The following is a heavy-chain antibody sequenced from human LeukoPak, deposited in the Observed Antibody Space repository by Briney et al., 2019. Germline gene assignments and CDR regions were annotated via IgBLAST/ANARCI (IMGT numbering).Heavy chain of an antibody. J-gene: IGHJ4*02. D-gene: IGHD3-10*01. V-gene: IGHV3-48*01. Sequence: GGSLRLSCAASGFTFSNYNMNWVRQAPGKGLEWVSDIDTSSSTIYYADSVKGRFTISRDNAKNSLYLQMNSLRAEDTAIYYCARQWFGDWGYYLDYWGQGTLVTVSS. CDR3: ARQWFGDWGYYLDY. CDR2: IDTSSSTI. CDR1: GFTFSNYN.